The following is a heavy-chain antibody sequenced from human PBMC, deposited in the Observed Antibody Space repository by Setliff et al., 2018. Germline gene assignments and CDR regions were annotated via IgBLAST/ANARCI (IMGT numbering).Heavy chain of an antibody. J-gene: IGHJ4*02. CDR3: AIGGGYCDFFDCFPFDS. Sequence: PSETLSLTCTVSGDSISAASIMAWIRQPPGKGLEFIGYVYYSGAAKYDPSLKSRVTISVDTSKNQFSLTLNSVTAADTALYYCAIGGGYCDFFDCFPFDSWGQGFLVTVSS. CDR2: VYYSGAA. V-gene: IGHV4-59*08. CDR1: GDSISAAS. D-gene: IGHD3-16*01.